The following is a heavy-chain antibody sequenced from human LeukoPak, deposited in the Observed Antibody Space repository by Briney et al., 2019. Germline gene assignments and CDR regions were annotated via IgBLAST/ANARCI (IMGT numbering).Heavy chain of an antibody. CDR1: GGSISSYY. Sequence: SETLSLTCTVSGGSISSYYWSWIRQPPGKGLEWIGYINYSGNTNYNPSLKSRVSISIDTSKNQCSLKLSSVSAADTAVYYCARLGWFGDYYFDSWGQGTLVTVSS. CDR3: ARLGWFGDYYFDS. CDR2: INYSGNT. D-gene: IGHD3-10*01. V-gene: IGHV4-59*01. J-gene: IGHJ4*02.